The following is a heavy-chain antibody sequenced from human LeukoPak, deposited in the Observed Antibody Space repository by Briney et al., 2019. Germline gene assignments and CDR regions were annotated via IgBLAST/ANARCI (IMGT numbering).Heavy chain of an antibody. CDR3: ARAPSEVGGYYPEYFRH. V-gene: IGHV3-74*01. J-gene: IGHJ1*01. CDR1: GSTFSRYW. CDR2: IKSDGKT. D-gene: IGHD3-22*01. Sequence: HPGGSLRLSCEASGSTFSRYWMHWVRQAPGKGLVWVSRIKSDGKTNYADSVKGRFTISRDNAKNTVSLQMDSLRAEDTGVYYCARAPSEVGGYYPEYFRHWGQGTLVTVSS.